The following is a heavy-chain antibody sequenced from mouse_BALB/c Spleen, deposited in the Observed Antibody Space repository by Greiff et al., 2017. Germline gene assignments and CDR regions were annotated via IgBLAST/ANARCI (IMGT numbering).Heavy chain of an antibody. D-gene: IGHD2-10*02. Sequence: QVQLQQSGAELVRPGASVKLSCKASGYTFTSYWMNWVKQRPEQGLEWIGRIDPYDSATHYNQTFKDRAILTVDKSSSTAYMQHSSLTSEDSAVYYYSGTEYDYAMDYWGQGTSVTVSS. CDR2: IDPYDSAT. V-gene: IGHV1-74*01. CDR3: SGTEYDYAMDY. J-gene: IGHJ4*01. CDR1: GYTFTSYW.